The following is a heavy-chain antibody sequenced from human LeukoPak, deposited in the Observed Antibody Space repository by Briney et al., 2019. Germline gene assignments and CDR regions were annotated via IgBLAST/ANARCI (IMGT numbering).Heavy chain of an antibody. CDR3: ARAHSSGWYNYYYMDV. D-gene: IGHD6-19*01. J-gene: IGHJ6*03. CDR1: GYTFTSYD. Sequence: SVKVSFKASGYTFTSYDINWVRQATGQGLEWMEWMNPNSGNTGYAQKFQGRVTMTRNTSISTAYMELSSLRSEDTAVYYCARAHSSGWYNYYYMDVWGKGTTVTVSS. V-gene: IGHV1-8*02. CDR2: MNPNSGNT.